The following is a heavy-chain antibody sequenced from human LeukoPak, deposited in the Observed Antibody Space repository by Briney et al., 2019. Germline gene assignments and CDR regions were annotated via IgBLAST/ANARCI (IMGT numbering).Heavy chain of an antibody. D-gene: IGHD6-13*01. CDR2: ISGSSGST. CDR1: RFTFSSYA. J-gene: IGHJ4*02. CDR3: AKNGAAPKVYYFDY. V-gene: IGHV3-23*01. Sequence: GGSLRLSCAASRFTFSSYAMSWVRQAPGKGLEWVSAISGSSGSTYYADSVKGRFTISRDKSKNTLYLQVNSLRAEDTAVYYCAKNGAAPKVYYFDYWGQGTLVTVSS.